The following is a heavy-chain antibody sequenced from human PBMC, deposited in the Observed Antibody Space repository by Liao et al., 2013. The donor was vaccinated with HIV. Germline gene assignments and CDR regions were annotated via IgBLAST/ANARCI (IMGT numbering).Heavy chain of an antibody. CDR3: ARGSLHYVGRYLSVYFDF. Sequence: QLQLQESGPGLVKPSETLSLTCSVSGASISSDNFYWGWIRQPPGKRLEWIGSFYFSGTTYYSPSLESRVTISFDTSRNQFSLNLTSVTAADTAVYYCARGSLHYVGRYLSVYFDFWGQGALVPVSS. CDR1: GASISSDNFY. D-gene: IGHD1-26*01. J-gene: IGHJ4*02. CDR2: FYFSGTT. V-gene: IGHV4-39*07.